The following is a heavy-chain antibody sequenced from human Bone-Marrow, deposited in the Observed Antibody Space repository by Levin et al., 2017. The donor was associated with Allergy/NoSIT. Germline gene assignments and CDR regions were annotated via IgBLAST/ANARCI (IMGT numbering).Heavy chain of an antibody. CDR3: AKALGTSTHYGMDA. J-gene: IGHJ6*02. Sequence: GESLKISCEASGFTFSAYAMLWVRQAPGKGLEWVSTISTGGHNTYYADSVKGRFAVSRDNSKNTLYLQMHSPRAEDTAIYFCAKALGTSTHYGMDAWGQGTTVTVSS. CDR2: ISTGGHNT. V-gene: IGHV3-23*01. CDR1: GFTFSAYA.